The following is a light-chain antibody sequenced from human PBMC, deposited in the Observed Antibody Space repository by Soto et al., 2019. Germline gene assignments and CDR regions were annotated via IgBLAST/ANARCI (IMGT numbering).Light chain of an antibody. CDR2: AAS. V-gene: IGKV1-9*01. J-gene: IGKJ1*01. Sequence: DTQLTQSPSFLSASVGDRVTIACRASQDVSRSVGWYQQKPGTAPKLLISAASTLNSGVPSRFSGSGSGTDFTLTISSLQPEDFAVYYCQQYGSSLPWTFGQGTKVEIK. CDR3: QQYGSSLPWT. CDR1: QDVSRS.